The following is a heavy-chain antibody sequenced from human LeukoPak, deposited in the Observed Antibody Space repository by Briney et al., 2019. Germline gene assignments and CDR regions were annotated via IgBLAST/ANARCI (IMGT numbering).Heavy chain of an antibody. CDR1: GGSSSSYY. Sequence: TSETLSLTCTVSGGSSSSYYWSWIRQPPGKGLEWIGYIYYSGSTNYNPSLKSRVTILVDTSKNQFSLRLSSVTAADTAVYYCARHLPYYYDSSGYCFDYWGQGTLVTVSS. J-gene: IGHJ4*02. CDR3: ARHLPYYYDSSGYCFDY. V-gene: IGHV4-59*01. D-gene: IGHD3-22*01. CDR2: IYYSGST.